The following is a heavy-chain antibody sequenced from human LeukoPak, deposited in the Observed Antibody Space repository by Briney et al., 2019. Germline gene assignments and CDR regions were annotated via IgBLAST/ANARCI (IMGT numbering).Heavy chain of an antibody. CDR1: GFTVSSNY. V-gene: IGHV3-66*04. Sequence: PGGSLRLSCAASGFTVSSNYMSWVRQAPGKGLEWVSVIYSGGSTYYADSVKGRFTISRDNSKNTLYLQMNSLRAEDTAVYYCARPPSTITSPYYYYGMDVWGQGTTVTVSS. CDR2: IYSGGST. CDR3: ARPPSTITSPYYYYGMDV. J-gene: IGHJ6*02. D-gene: IGHD3-16*01.